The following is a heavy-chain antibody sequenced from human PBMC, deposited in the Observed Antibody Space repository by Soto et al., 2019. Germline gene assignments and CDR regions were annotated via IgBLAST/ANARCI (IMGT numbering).Heavy chain of an antibody. D-gene: IGHD6-19*01. CDR2: IKQDGSEK. CDR1: GFTFSSYW. V-gene: IGHV3-7*03. CDR3: AREKSSGWYGYYYCGMDV. Sequence: PGGSLRLSCAASGFTFSSYWMGWVRQAPGKGLEWVANIKQDGSEKYYVDSVKGRFTISRDNAKNSLYLQMNSLRAEDTAVYYCAREKSSGWYGYYYCGMDVWGQGTTVTVSS. J-gene: IGHJ6*02.